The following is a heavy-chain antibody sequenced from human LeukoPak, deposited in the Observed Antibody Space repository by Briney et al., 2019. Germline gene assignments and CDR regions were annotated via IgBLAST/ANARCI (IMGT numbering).Heavy chain of an antibody. CDR3: ASTKGYSGYEFDY. V-gene: IGHV4-59*01. CDR2: IYYSGRT. J-gene: IGHJ4*02. D-gene: IGHD5-12*01. CDR1: GGSLSSYY. Sequence: SETLSLTCTVSGGSLSSYYWSWIRQPPGKGLEWIGYIYYSGRTNYNPSLKSRVTISVDTSKNQFSLKLSSVTAADTAVYYCASTKGYSGYEFDYWGQGTLVTVSS.